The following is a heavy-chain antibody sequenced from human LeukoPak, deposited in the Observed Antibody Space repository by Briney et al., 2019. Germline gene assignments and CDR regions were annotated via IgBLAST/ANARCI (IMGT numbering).Heavy chain of an antibody. V-gene: IGHV4-59*01. CDR1: GGSISSYY. CDR2: IYYSGST. CDR3: ARRDYGGNCSSVY. D-gene: IGHD4-23*01. J-gene: IGHJ4*02. Sequence: PSETLSLTCTVSGGSISSYYWSWIRQPPGKGLEWSGYIYYSGSTNYNPSLKSRVTISVDTSKNQFSLKLSSVTAADTAMYYCARRDYGGNCSSVYWGQGTLVSVSS.